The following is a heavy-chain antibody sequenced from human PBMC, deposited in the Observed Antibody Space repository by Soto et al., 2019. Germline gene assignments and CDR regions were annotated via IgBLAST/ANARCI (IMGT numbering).Heavy chain of an antibody. D-gene: IGHD3-22*01. J-gene: IGHJ4*02. Sequence: QVQLVQSGAEVKMPGASVKVSCKASGYTFKNYDINWVRQAAGQRLEWMGWLNPNSGKTGYAQKFQGRVTMTRSNSESTAYMELTSLRSEDKAVYYCVRGHNYYDSSGYYGDWGQGTLVTVSS. CDR1: GYTFKNYD. CDR2: LNPNSGKT. V-gene: IGHV1-8*01. CDR3: VRGHNYYDSSGYYGD.